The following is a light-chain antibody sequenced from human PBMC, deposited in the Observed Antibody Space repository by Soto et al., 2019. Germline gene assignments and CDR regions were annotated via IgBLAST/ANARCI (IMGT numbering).Light chain of an antibody. CDR2: GAS. CDR3: QHYNSYSEA. V-gene: IGKV3-15*01. Sequence: EIVMTQSPATLSVSPGDRATLSCRASQSISANLAWYQQKPGQTPRLLIYGASTRASGVPAKFSGSGSGTEFTLTISSLQPDDFATYYCQHYNSYSEAFGQGTKVDI. J-gene: IGKJ1*01. CDR1: QSISAN.